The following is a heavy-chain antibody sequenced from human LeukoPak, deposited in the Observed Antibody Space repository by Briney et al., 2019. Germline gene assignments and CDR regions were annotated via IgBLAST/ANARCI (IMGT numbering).Heavy chain of an antibody. CDR1: GYTFTSYA. CDR3: ARAIVVVPAAMNY. D-gene: IGHD2-2*01. CDR2: INAGNGNT. Sequence: ASVKVSCKASGYTFTSYAMHWVRQAPGQRLEWMGWINAGNGNTKYSQKFQGRVTITRDTSASTAYMGLSSLRSEDTAVYYCARAIVVVPAAMNYWGQGTLVTVSS. V-gene: IGHV1-3*01. J-gene: IGHJ4*02.